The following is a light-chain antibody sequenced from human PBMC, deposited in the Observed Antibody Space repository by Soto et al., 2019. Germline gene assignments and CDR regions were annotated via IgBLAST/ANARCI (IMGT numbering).Light chain of an antibody. CDR3: CSYAGSNTHVV. J-gene: IGLJ2*01. CDR1: RSDVGAYNC. Sequence: QSALTQPRSVSGSPGQSVTISCTGTRSDVGAYNCVSWYQQHPGKAPKLMIYDVSKRPSGVPDRFSGSKSGNTASLIISGLQAEDEAEYYCCSYAGSNTHVVFGGGTKLTVL. V-gene: IGLV2-11*01. CDR2: DVS.